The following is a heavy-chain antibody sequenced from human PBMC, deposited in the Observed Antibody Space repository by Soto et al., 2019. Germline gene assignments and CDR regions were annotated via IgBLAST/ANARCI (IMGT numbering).Heavy chain of an antibody. D-gene: IGHD3-3*01. Sequence: PGGSLRLSCAASGFTFSNHAMCWVRQAPGKGLEWVSVVSGTGGSTYYADSVKGRFTISRDNSQNTLFLQMDSLRVEDTAVYYCARVPYYDFWSGYYEYYFDYWGQGTLVTVSS. V-gene: IGHV3-23*01. CDR2: VSGTGGST. CDR1: GFTFSNHA. J-gene: IGHJ4*02. CDR3: ARVPYYDFWSGYYEYYFDY.